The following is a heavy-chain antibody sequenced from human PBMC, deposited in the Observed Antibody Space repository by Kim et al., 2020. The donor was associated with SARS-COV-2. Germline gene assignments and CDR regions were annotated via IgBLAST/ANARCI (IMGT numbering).Heavy chain of an antibody. Sequence: GGSLRLSCAASGFTFSSYSMNWVRQAPGKGLEWVSYISSSSSTIYYADSVKGRFTISRDNAKNSLYLQMNSLRAEDTAVYYCARDDSSFVVSGSSDLPARFNYYYGMDVWGQGTTVTVSS. CDR3: ARDDSSFVVSGSSDLPARFNYYYGMDV. CDR2: ISSSSSTI. V-gene: IGHV3-48*04. J-gene: IGHJ6*02. D-gene: IGHD3-10*01. CDR1: GFTFSSYS.